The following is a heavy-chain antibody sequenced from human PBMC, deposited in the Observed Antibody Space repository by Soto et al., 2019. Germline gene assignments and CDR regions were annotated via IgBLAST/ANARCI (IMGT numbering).Heavy chain of an antibody. V-gene: IGHV4-4*02. J-gene: IGHJ1*01. CDR1: GGSISSSNW. CDR2: IYHSGST. CDR3: ARNYYDSSGYYLGAQYFQH. D-gene: IGHD3-22*01. Sequence: SETLSLTCAVSGGSISSSNWWSWVRQPPGKGLEWIGEIYHSGSTNYNPSLKSRVTISVDKSKNQFSLKLSSVTAADTAVYYCARNYYDSSGYYLGAQYFQHWGQGTLVTVSS.